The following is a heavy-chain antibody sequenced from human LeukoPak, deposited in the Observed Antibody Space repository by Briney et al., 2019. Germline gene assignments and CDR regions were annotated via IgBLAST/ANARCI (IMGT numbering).Heavy chain of an antibody. CDR2: INPSGGIT. D-gene: IGHD3-3*01. J-gene: IGHJ5*02. V-gene: IGHV1-46*01. CDR1: GYTFTSYY. CDR3: ARAPADFWSGYSGWFDP. Sequence: APVKVSCKASGYTFTSYYMHWVRQAPGQGLEWMGIINPSGGITSYAQKFQGRVTMTRDTSTSTVYMDLGSLRSEDTAVYYCARAPADFWSGYSGWFDPWGQGTLVTVSS.